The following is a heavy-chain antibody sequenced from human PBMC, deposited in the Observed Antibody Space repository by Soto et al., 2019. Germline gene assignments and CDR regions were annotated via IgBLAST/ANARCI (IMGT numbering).Heavy chain of an antibody. J-gene: IGHJ4*02. V-gene: IGHV4-34*01. CDR1: GGSFSGYY. Sequence: SETLSLTCAVYGGSFSGYYWSWIRQPPGKGLEWIGEINHSGSTNYNPSLKSRVTISVDTSKNQFSLKLSSVTAADTAVYYCAREPYSSSSPFGYWGQGTLVTVSS. D-gene: IGHD6-6*01. CDR2: INHSGST. CDR3: AREPYSSSSPFGY.